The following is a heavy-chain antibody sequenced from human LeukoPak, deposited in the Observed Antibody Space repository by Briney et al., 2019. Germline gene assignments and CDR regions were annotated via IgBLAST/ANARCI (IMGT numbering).Heavy chain of an antibody. Sequence: GGSLRLSCTASGFTFGDYAMTWVRQAPGKGLEWVGFIRSKIYGGTPEYAAAVKGRFTISRDDSKGIAYLQMNSLKTEVTAVYYCTRDQTPYYWGQGTLVTVSS. V-gene: IGHV3-49*04. J-gene: IGHJ4*02. CDR3: TRDQTPYY. CDR1: GFTFGDYA. CDR2: IRSKIYGGTP.